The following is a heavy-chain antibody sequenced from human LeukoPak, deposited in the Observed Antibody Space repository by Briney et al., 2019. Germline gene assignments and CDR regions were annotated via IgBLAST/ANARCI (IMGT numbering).Heavy chain of an antibody. Sequence: ASVKVSCKASGYTFTSYGISWVRQHPGQGLEWMGWISAYNGNTNYEQKLQERVTMTTDTSTSTAYMELRSLRSDDTAVYYCARWTAAGTPDHAFDIWGQGTMVTVPS. V-gene: IGHV1-18*01. CDR1: GYTFTSYG. D-gene: IGHD6-13*01. CDR2: ISAYNGNT. J-gene: IGHJ3*02. CDR3: ARWTAAGTPDHAFDI.